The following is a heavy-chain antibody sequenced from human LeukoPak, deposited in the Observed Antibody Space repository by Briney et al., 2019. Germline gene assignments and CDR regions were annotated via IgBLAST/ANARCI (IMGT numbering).Heavy chain of an antibody. CDR1: GGSISSSSYY. CDR2: TYYSGST. CDR3: ARDYYGSGSYYAPFDP. Sequence: PSETLSLTCTVSGGSISSSSYYWGWIRQPPGKGLEWIGSTYYSGSTYYNPSLKSRVTISVDTSKNQSSLKLSSVTAADTAVYYCARDYYGSGSYYAPFDPWGQGTLVTVSS. J-gene: IGHJ5*02. D-gene: IGHD3-10*01. V-gene: IGHV4-39*07.